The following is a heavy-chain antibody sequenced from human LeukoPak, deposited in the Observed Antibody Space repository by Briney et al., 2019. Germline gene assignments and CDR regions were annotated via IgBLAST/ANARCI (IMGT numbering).Heavy chain of an antibody. Sequence: SGPALVKPTQTLTLTCTFSGFSLSTSGMRVSWIRQPPGKALEWLARIDWDDDKFYSTSLKTRLTISKGTSKNQVVLTMTNMDPVDTATYYCARTRAAMRVFDYWGQGTLVTVSS. D-gene: IGHD6-25*01. J-gene: IGHJ4*02. CDR3: ARTRAAMRVFDY. CDR2: IDWDDDK. V-gene: IGHV2-70*04. CDR1: GFSLSTSGMR.